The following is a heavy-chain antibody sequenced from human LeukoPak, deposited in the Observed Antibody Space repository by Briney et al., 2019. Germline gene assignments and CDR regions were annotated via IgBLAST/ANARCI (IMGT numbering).Heavy chain of an antibody. Sequence: GASVKVSCKASGYTFTGYYMHWVRQAPGQGLEWMGWINPNSGGANYAQKFQGRVTMTRDTSTSTAYMELRSLRSDNTAVYYCAREYYDILTGYYRRHYYYYYGMDVWGQGTTVTVSS. V-gene: IGHV1-2*02. CDR1: GYTFTGYY. CDR3: AREYYDILTGYYRRHYYYYYGMDV. D-gene: IGHD3-9*01. CDR2: INPNSGGA. J-gene: IGHJ6*02.